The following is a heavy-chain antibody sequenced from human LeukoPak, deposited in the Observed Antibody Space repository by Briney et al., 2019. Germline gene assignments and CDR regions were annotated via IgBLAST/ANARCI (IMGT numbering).Heavy chain of an antibody. J-gene: IGHJ4*02. V-gene: IGHV3-21*04. CDR2: ISSSSSYI. Sequence: GGSLRLSCAAPGFTFSSFSMNWVRQAPGKGLEWVSSISSSSSYIYYADSVKGRFTISRDNSKNTLYLQMNSLRAEDTAVYYCAKDYEARFLEWLLAEYYFDYWGQGTLVTVSS. CDR3: AKDYEARFLEWLLAEYYFDY. D-gene: IGHD3-3*01. CDR1: GFTFSSFS.